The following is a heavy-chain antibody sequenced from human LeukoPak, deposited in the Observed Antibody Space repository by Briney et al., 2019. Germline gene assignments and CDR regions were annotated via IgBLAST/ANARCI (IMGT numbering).Heavy chain of an antibody. V-gene: IGHV3-49*03. D-gene: IGHD6-13*01. J-gene: IGHJ4*02. CDR2: IRSKAYGGTT. CDR1: GFTFGDYA. Sequence: GGSLRLSCTASGFTFGDYAMSWFRQAPGKGLEWVGFIRSKAYGGTTEYAASVKGRFTISRDDSKSIAYLQMNSLKTEDTAVYYCTLQPGYSSSWYSDWGQGTLVTVSS. CDR3: TLQPGYSSSWYSD.